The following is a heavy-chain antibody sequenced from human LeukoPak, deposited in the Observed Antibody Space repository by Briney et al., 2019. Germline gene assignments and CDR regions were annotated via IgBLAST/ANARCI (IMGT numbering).Heavy chain of an antibody. CDR2: ISSSGSTI. J-gene: IGHJ4*02. Sequence: GGSLRVCCAASGFTFSDYYMSWIRQAPGKGLEWVSYISSSGSTIYYADSVKGRFTISRDNAKNSLYLQMNSLRAEDTAVYYCARRYYDFWSGSRNHFDYWGQGTLVTVSS. V-gene: IGHV3-11*01. CDR3: ARRYYDFWSGSRNHFDY. D-gene: IGHD3-3*01. CDR1: GFTFSDYY.